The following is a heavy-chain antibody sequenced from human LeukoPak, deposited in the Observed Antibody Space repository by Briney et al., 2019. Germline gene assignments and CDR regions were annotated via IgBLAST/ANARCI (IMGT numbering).Heavy chain of an antibody. CDR2: IYTSGST. D-gene: IGHD3-22*01. CDR1: GVSISSYY. Sequence: SETLSLTCTVSGVSISSYYWSWIRQPAGKGLEWIGRIYTSGSTNYNPSLKSRVTMSVDTSKNQFSLKLSSVTAADTAVYYCARDEYYYDSSGSYYFDYWGQGTLVTVSS. J-gene: IGHJ4*02. CDR3: ARDEYYYDSSGSYYFDY. V-gene: IGHV4-4*07.